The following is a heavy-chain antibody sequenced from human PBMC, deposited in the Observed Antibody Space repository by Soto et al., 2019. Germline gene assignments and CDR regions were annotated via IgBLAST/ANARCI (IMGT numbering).Heavy chain of an antibody. J-gene: IGHJ4*02. CDR1: GFTFSSHA. CDR2: VDGSGADT. D-gene: IGHD2-8*01. V-gene: IGHV3-23*01. Sequence: GGSLRLSCAASGFTFSSHALGWLRQAPGTEPEWVAFVDGSGADTSHADSVKGRFTISRDNSENSLYLHMNSLRAEDTGRVFRAKEIFAAAYAATSAFDLGGREPLFTVSP. CDR3: AKEIFAAAYAATSAFDL.